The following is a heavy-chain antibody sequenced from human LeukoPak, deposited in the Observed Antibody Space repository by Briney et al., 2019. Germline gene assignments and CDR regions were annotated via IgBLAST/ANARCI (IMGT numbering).Heavy chain of an antibody. CDR1: GFTFSSFE. CDR3: ARESRAADDNSVGFDP. J-gene: IGHJ5*02. Sequence: GGSLRLSCSASGFTFSSFEMHWVRQAPGKGLEWVSYISASGSNVCYLDSVKGRFTISRDNAKNSLFLQMNSLRADDTAVYYCARESRAADDNSVGFDPWGQGTLVTVSS. D-gene: IGHD1-20*01. V-gene: IGHV3-48*03. CDR2: ISASGSNV.